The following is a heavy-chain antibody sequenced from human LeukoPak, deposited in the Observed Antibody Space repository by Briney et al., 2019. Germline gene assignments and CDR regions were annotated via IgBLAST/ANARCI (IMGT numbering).Heavy chain of an antibody. Sequence: ATVKISCKVSGYTFTDYYMHWVQQAPGKGLEWMGLDDPEDGETIYAEKFQGRVTITADTSTDTAYMELSSLRSEDTAVYYCARTGTMYWFDPWGQGTLVTVSS. V-gene: IGHV1-69-2*01. D-gene: IGHD1-1*01. CDR2: DDPEDGET. CDR3: ARTGTMYWFDP. J-gene: IGHJ5*02. CDR1: GYTFTDYY.